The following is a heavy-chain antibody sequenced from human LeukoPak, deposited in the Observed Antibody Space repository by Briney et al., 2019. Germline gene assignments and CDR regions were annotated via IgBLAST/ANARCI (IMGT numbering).Heavy chain of an antibody. V-gene: IGHV4-38-2*01. Sequence: SETLSLTCAVSGYSISSGYYWGWIRQPPGKGLEWIGSIYHSGSTYYNPSLKSRVTISVDTSKNQFSLKLSSVTAADTAVYYCAGSQMATIPHYFDYWGQGTLVTVSS. D-gene: IGHD5-24*01. CDR1: GYSISSGYY. CDR2: IYHSGST. CDR3: AGSQMATIPHYFDY. J-gene: IGHJ4*02.